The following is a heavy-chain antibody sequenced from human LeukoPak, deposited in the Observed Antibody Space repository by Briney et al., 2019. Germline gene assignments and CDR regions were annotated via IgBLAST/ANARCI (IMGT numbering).Heavy chain of an antibody. V-gene: IGHV4-39*01. Sequence: SETLSLTCTVSGGSISSSSYYWGWIRQPPGKGLEWIGSIYYSGSTYYNPSLKGRVTISVDTSKNQFSLKLSSVTAADTAVYYCGRTVYSYYYYYMDVWGKGTTVTVSS. J-gene: IGHJ6*03. CDR2: IYYSGST. CDR3: GRTVYSYYYYYMDV. CDR1: GGSISSSSYY. D-gene: IGHD1-14*01.